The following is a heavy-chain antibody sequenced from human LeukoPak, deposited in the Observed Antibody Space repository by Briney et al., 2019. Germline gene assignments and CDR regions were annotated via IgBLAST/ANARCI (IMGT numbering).Heavy chain of an antibody. CDR2: IIPIFGTA. CDR3: TRESGSYHGNDY. CDR1: GGTFSSYA. Sequence: ASVKVSCKASGGTFSSYAISWVRQAPGQGLEWMGGIIPIFGTANYAQKFQGRVTITADESTSTAYMELSSLRSDDTAVYYCTRESGSYHGNDYWGQGTLVAVSS. V-gene: IGHV1-69*13. D-gene: IGHD1-26*01. J-gene: IGHJ4*02.